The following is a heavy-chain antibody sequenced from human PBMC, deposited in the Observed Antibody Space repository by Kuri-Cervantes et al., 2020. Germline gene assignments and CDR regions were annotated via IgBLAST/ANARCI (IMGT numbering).Heavy chain of an antibody. CDR3: ARAGQVDSYLTRFDY. CDR2: ISYDGSNK. Sequence: GESLKISCAASGFTFSSYAMHWVRQAPGKGLEWVAVISYDGSNKYYADSVKGRFTISRDNSKNTLYLQMNSLRAEDTAVYYCARAGQVDSYLTRFDYWGQGTLVTVSS. D-gene: IGHD5-18*01. CDR1: GFTFSSYA. V-gene: IGHV3-30-3*01. J-gene: IGHJ4*02.